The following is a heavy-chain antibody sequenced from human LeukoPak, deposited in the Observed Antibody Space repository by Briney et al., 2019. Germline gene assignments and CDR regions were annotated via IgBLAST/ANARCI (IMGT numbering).Heavy chain of an antibody. CDR2: ISSSGSTI. D-gene: IGHD2-15*01. CDR1: GFTFSDYY. V-gene: IGHV3-11*04. J-gene: IGHJ4*02. Sequence: GGSLRLSCAASGFTFSDYYMSWIRQAPGKGLEWVSYISSSGSTIYYADSVKGRFTISRDNAKNSLYLQMNSLRAEDTAVYYCARDQSGSCSGGSCYSGLYFDYWGQGTLVTVSS. CDR3: ARDQSGSCSGGSCYSGLYFDY.